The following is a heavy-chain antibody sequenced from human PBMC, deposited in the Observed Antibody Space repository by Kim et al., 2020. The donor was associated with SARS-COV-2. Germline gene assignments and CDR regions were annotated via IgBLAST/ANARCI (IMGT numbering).Heavy chain of an antibody. D-gene: IGHD3-22*01. CDR3: AKTLPYYHSSGSYGEYF. J-gene: IGHJ1*01. V-gene: IGHV3-21*01. Sequence: GGSLRLSCAASGLTFSTYSMNWVRQAPGKGLEWVSSISSDSRYIYYADSVRGRFTISRDNAKNSLFLQMNSLRADDTAVYSCAKTLPYYHSSGSYGEYF. CDR1: GLTFSTYS. CDR2: ISSDSRYI.